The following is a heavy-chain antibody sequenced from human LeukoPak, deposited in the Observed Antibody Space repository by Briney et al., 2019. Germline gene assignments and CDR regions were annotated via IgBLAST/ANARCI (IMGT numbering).Heavy chain of an antibody. J-gene: IGHJ6*03. CDR3: ARAKIGYYGSGSYNYYMDV. Sequence: GASVKVSCKASGYTFTSYGISWVRQAPGQGLEWMGWISAYNGNTNYAQKLQGRVTMTTDTSTSTAYMELRSLRSDDMAVYYCARAKIGYYGSGSYNYYMDVWGKGTTVTVSS. CDR1: GYTFTSYG. CDR2: ISAYNGNT. D-gene: IGHD3-10*01. V-gene: IGHV1-18*03.